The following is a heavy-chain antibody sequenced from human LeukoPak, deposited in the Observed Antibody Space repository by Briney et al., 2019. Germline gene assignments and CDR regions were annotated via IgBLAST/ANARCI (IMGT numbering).Heavy chain of an antibody. D-gene: IGHD3-3*01. CDR1: GFTFSSYW. CDR2: IKQDGSEK. V-gene: IGHV3-7*01. Sequence: QPGGSLRLSCAASGFTFSSYWMSWVRQAPGKGLEWVANIKQDGSEKYYVDSVKGRFTISRDNAKNSLYLQMNSLRAEDTAVYYCARAEYDFWSGYYNYWGQGTLVTVSS. CDR3: ARAEYDFWSGYYNY. J-gene: IGHJ4*02.